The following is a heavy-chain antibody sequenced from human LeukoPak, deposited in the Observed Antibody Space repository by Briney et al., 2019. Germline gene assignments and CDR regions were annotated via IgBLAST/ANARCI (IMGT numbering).Heavy chain of an antibody. CDR3: ARHGPYYSGYYGMDV. J-gene: IGHJ6*02. D-gene: IGHD3-10*01. CDR1: GYSFTSYW. V-gene: IGHV5-51*01. Sequence: KNGESLKISCKGSGYSFTSYWIVWVRQMPGKGLEWMGIIYPGDSDTRYSPSFQGQVTISADKSISTAYLQWSSLKASDTAMYYCARHGPYYSGYYGMDVWGQGTTVTVSS. CDR2: IYPGDSDT.